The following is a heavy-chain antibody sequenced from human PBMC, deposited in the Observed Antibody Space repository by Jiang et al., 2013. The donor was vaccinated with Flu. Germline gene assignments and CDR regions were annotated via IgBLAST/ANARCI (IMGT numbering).Heavy chain of an antibody. J-gene: IGHJ4*02. Sequence: GAEVKKPGASVKVSCKASGYTFTDYYMHWVRQAPGQGLEWMGWINPNSGDTNYAQKFQDWVTLTRDTSISTAYMELSRLKSDDTAVYYCARVHPMFQGSRSFDYWGQGTLVTVSS. D-gene: IGHD3-10*01. CDR1: GYTFTDYY. CDR2: INPNSGDT. V-gene: IGHV1-2*04. CDR3: ARVHPMFQGSRSFDY.